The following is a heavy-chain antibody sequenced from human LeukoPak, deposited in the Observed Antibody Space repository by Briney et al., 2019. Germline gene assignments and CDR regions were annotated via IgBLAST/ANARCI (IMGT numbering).Heavy chain of an antibody. CDR2: ITSSGNTI. V-gene: IGHV3-48*03. CDR3: ARLTTMTTTGGPFDY. CDR1: GFTFSSYE. J-gene: IGHJ4*02. Sequence: GGSLRLSCAASGFTFSSYEMNWVRQAPGKGLEWVSYITSSGNTIYYADSVKGRFTISRDNAKNSLYLQMNSLRGEDTAVYYCARLTTMTTTGGPFDYWGQGTLVTVSS. D-gene: IGHD4-17*01.